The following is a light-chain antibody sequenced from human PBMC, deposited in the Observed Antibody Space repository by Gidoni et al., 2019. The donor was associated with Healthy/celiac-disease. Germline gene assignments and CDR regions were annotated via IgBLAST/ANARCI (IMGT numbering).Light chain of an antibody. Sequence: SSELTQPPSVSVSPGQTARITCSGAALPKQYAYWYQQKPGQAPVLVIYKDDGRPSGIPERFSGSSSGTTVTLTISRVQAEDEADYYCQSADSSGTYVVFGGGTKLTVL. CDR1: ALPKQY. CDR2: KDD. V-gene: IGLV3-25*03. J-gene: IGLJ2*01. CDR3: QSADSSGTYVV.